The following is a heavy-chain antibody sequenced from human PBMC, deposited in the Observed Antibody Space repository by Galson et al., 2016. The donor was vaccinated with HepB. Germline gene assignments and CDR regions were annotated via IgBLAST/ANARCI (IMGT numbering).Heavy chain of an antibody. J-gene: IGHJ4*02. Sequence: SLRLSCAASGFTFSGYAMHWVRQAPGKGLEWVAFISYDGSNEYYADSVKGRFTISRDNSRNTLWLQMNSLRVEDTAVYYCAKDFRVRGQVWLFDYWGQGARVAVSS. D-gene: IGHD5-18*01. CDR2: ISYDGSNE. CDR1: GFTFSGYA. CDR3: AKDFRVRGQVWLFDY. V-gene: IGHV3-30*18.